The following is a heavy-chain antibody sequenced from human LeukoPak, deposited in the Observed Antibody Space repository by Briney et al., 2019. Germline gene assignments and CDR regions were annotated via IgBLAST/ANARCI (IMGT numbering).Heavy chain of an antibody. D-gene: IGHD3-3*01. Sequence: SVKVSCKASGGTFTSYAISWVRQTPGQGLEWMGGIIPIVGTANYAQKFQGRVTITADESTSTAYMELSSLRSEDTAVYYCASRLRNYDFWSGYSLKDYYYGMDVWGQGTTVTVSS. CDR3: ASRLRNYDFWSGYSLKDYYYGMDV. CDR2: IIPIVGTA. CDR1: GGTFTSYA. J-gene: IGHJ6*02. V-gene: IGHV1-69*01.